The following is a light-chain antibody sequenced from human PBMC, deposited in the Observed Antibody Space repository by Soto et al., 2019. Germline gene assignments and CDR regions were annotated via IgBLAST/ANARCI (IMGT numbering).Light chain of an antibody. CDR2: NNN. CDR1: SSNIGSNT. V-gene: IGLV1-44*01. CDR3: QSYDSSLSGVV. J-gene: IGLJ2*01. Sequence: QAVVTQPPSASGTPGQRVTISCSGSSSNIGSNTVNWYQQLPGTAPKLLIYNNNNRPSGVPDRFSGSKSVTSASLAITGLQADDEADYYCQSYDSSLSGVVFGGGTKLTVL.